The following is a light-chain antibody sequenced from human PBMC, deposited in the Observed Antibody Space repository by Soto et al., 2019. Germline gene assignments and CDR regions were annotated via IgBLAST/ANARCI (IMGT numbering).Light chain of an antibody. CDR3: QQYSKWPPWT. CDR1: RSLSGN. V-gene: IGKV3-15*01. J-gene: IGKJ1*01. Sequence: EIVMTQSPATLAGSPGETVTLSCRASRSLSGNLAWYQQKPGQAPRLLIFRASTRATGVPARFGGRGSGTEFTLTISGLQSEDFAVYYCQQYSKWPPWTVGPGTKVDIK. CDR2: RAS.